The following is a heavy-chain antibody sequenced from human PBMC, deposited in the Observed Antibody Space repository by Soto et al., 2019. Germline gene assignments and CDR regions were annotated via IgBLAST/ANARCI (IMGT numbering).Heavy chain of an antibody. CDR2: ISDDGDKR. D-gene: IGHD1-26*01. CDR3: AKAPVRIVGPNSFDH. V-gene: IGHV3-30*18. Sequence: GGSLRLSCVGSGFTFSNYGMHWVRQPPGKGLEWVALISDDGDKRYYADSVRGRLIISRDNSKDTLYLQMNSLGPDDTAVYFCAKAPVRIVGPNSFDHWGQEPPAPV. CDR1: GFTFSNYG. J-gene: IGHJ4*02.